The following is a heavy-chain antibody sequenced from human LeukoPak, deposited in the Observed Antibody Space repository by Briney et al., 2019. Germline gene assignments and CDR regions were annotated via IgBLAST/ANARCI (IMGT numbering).Heavy chain of an antibody. J-gene: IGHJ3*02. CDR1: GYTFTGYY. V-gene: IGHV1-2*02. D-gene: IGHD2-2*02. CDR3: ARGGIVVPAAIGEDDAFDI. CDR2: INPNSGGT. Sequence: ALVKVSCKASGYTFTGYYMHWVRQAPGQGLEWMGWINPNSGGTNYAQKFQGRVTMTRDTSISTAYMELSRLRSDDMAVYYCARGGIVVPAAIGEDDAFDIWGQGTMVTVSS.